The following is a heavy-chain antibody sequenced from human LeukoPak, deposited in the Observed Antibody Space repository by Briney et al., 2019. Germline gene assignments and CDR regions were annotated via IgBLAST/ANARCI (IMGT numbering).Heavy chain of an antibody. V-gene: IGHV4-34*01. CDR3: ARRWIQLWYGY. CDR2: INHSGST. Sequence: SETLSLTCAVYGGSFSGYYWSWIRQPPGKGLEWIGEINHSGSTNYNPSLKSRVTISVDTSKNQFSLKLCSVTAADTAVYYCARRWIQLWYGYWGQGTLVTVSS. CDR1: GGSFSGYY. J-gene: IGHJ4*02. D-gene: IGHD5-18*01.